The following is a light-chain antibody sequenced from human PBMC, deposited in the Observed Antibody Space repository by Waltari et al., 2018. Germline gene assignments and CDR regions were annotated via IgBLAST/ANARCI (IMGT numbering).Light chain of an antibody. V-gene: IGKV1-8*01. Sequence: AIRITQSPSSLSASTGDRVTITCRASQGISRYLAWYQQNPGKAPKLLIYAASTLQSGVPARFSGSGYGTDFTLTISCLQSEDFATYYCQQYYSYPLTFGGGTKVEIK. J-gene: IGKJ4*01. CDR3: QQYYSYPLT. CDR2: AAS. CDR1: QGISRY.